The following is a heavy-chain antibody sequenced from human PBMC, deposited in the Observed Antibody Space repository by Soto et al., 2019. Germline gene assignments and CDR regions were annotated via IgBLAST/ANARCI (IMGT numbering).Heavy chain of an antibody. Sequence: ASVTVSCKASGYTFTSYGIIWVRQAPGQGLEWMGWISAYNGNTNYAQKLQGRVTMTTDTSTSTAYMELRSLRSDDTAVYYCARDVFPNWFDPWGQGTLVTVSS. CDR1: GYTFTSYG. V-gene: IGHV1-18*01. J-gene: IGHJ5*02. CDR2: ISAYNGNT. CDR3: ARDVFPNWFDP.